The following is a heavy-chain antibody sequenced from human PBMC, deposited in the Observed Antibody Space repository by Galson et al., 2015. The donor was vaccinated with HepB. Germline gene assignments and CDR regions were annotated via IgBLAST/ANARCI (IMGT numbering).Heavy chain of an antibody. CDR2: IKRKTDGGTT. V-gene: IGHV3-15*01. CDR1: GFTFNNAW. Sequence: SLRLSCAASGFTFNNAWMSWVRQAPGKGLEWVGRIKRKTDGGTTDYAATVKGRFTISRDDSRNIMYLQMNSLKTEDTAVYYCTTDTDYYNSSGFYFDQWGQGTLVTVSS. J-gene: IGHJ4*02. CDR3: TTDTDYYNSSGFYFDQ. D-gene: IGHD3-22*01.